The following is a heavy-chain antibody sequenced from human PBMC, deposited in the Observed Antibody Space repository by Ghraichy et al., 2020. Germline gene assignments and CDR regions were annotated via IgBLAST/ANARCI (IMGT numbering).Heavy chain of an antibody. D-gene: IGHD5-12*01. CDR2: INHSGST. J-gene: IGHJ2*01. CDR1: GGSFSGYY. V-gene: IGHV4-34*01. Sequence: SETLSLTCAVYGGSFSGYYWSWILQPPGKGLEWIGEINHSGSTNYNPSLKSRVTISVDTSKNQFSLKLSSVTAADTAVYYCARSGVNIVAKTRARDWYFDLWGRGTLVTVSS. CDR3: ARSGVNIVAKTRARDWYFDL.